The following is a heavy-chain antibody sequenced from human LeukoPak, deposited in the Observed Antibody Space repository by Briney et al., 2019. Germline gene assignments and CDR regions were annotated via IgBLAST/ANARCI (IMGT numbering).Heavy chain of an antibody. V-gene: IGHV4-34*01. D-gene: IGHD2/OR15-2a*01. CDR2: IYHSRYT. CDR3: ARIRCSPTDNTCYNY. CDR1: GVSFSGNY. Sequence: SETLSLTCAVHGVSFSGNYWSWIRQSPEKGPEWIVEIYHSRYTTYNPSLKSRVTISADTSENQLSLRLTSVTAADTALYYCARIRCSPTDNTCYNYWGQGTLVTVSS. J-gene: IGHJ4*02.